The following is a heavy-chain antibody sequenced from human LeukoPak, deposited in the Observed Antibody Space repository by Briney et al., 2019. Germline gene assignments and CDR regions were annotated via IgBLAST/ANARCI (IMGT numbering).Heavy chain of an antibody. J-gene: IGHJ4*02. CDR2: INPADSVT. CDR1: GYSFSSHG. Sequence: GESLKISREASGYSFSSHGIVWVRQMPGKGLEWMGIINPADSVTIYSPSFQGQVTISADKSITTAYLQWSSLKASDTAMYYCARRYCSGGTCYYFDYWGQGALVTVSS. V-gene: IGHV5-51*01. CDR3: ARRYCSGGTCYYFDY. D-gene: IGHD2-15*01.